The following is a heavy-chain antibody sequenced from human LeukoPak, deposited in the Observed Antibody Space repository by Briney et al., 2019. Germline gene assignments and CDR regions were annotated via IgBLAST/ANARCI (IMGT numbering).Heavy chain of an antibody. J-gene: IGHJ4*02. D-gene: IGHD3-10*01. CDR3: AASITMFDY. CDR1: GFTFSRYW. CDR2: IKEDGTVK. V-gene: IGHV3-7*02. Sequence: GGSLRLSCAASGFTFSRYWMSWVRQAPGKGLEWVAHIKEDGTVKYYVESVKGRFTISRANAKNSLYLQMNSLRAEDTAVYYCAASITMFDYWGQGTLVTVSS.